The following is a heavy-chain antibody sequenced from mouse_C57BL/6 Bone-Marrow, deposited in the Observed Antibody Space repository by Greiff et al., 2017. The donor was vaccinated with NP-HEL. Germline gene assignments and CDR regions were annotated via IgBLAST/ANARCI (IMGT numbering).Heavy chain of an antibody. D-gene: IGHD1-1*01. Sequence: EVQLQQSGPVLVKPGASVKMSCKASGYTFTDYYMNWVKQSHGKSLEWIGVINPYNGGTSYNQKFKGKATLTVDKSSRTAYMVLNSLTSDDFAVYYCARDYYVSSYEAWFAYWGQGTLVTVSA. CDR3: ARDYYVSSYEAWFAY. CDR1: GYTFTDYY. V-gene: IGHV1-19*01. CDR2: INPYNGGT. J-gene: IGHJ3*01.